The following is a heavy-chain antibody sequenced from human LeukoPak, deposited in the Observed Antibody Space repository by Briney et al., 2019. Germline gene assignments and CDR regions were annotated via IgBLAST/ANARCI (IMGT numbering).Heavy chain of an antibody. J-gene: IGHJ6*03. D-gene: IGHD1-26*01. CDR2: ISSSSGGTT. Sequence: GGSLRLSCAASGFTFSDYYMSWIRQAPGGGLEWVSYISSSSGGTTYYTDSVKGRFTISRDNAKNSLYLQMNSLRAEDTAVYYCAREVGAEDYYYYYYYMDVWGKGTTVTVSS. CDR1: GFTFSDYY. V-gene: IGHV3-11*01. CDR3: AREVGAEDYYYYYYYMDV.